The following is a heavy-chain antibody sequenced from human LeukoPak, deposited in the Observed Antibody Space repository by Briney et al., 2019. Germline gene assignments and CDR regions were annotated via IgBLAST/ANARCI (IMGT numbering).Heavy chain of an antibody. CDR1: GYXFTGYY. D-gene: IGHD5-24*01. J-gene: IGHJ4*02. V-gene: IGHV1-2*02. CDR3: ARDQGEMATIPDY. Sequence: ASVKVSCKASGYXFTGYYIHWVRQAPGQGLEWMGWINPNSGGTNYAQKFQGRVTMTRDTSIATAYMELSRLRSDDTAVYYCARDQGEMATIPDYWGQGTLVTVSS. CDR2: INPNSGGT.